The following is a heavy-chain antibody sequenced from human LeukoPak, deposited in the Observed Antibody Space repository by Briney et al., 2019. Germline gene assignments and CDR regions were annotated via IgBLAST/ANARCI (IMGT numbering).Heavy chain of an antibody. J-gene: IGHJ4*02. V-gene: IGHV3-48*04. CDR3: AREGGEWELLRTFDY. CDR1: GFTFSNYS. CDR2: IRSSSTTI. Sequence: GGSLRLSCEASGFTFSNYSMNWVRQAPGKGLEWVSYIRSSSTTIYYADSVKGRFTISRDNAKNSLYLQMNSLRAEDTAVYYCAREGGEWELLRTFDYWGQGTLVTVSS. D-gene: IGHD1-26*01.